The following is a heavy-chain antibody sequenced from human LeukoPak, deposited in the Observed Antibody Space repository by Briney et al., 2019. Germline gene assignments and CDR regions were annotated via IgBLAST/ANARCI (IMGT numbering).Heavy chain of an antibody. CDR3: ARDTALRRDY. CDR1: GFTFSSYW. V-gene: IGHV3-74*01. CDR2: ISSDGSTT. J-gene: IGHJ4*02. D-gene: IGHD4-17*01. Sequence: GGSLRLSCAASGFTFSSYWMHWVRQAPGKGLVWVSCISSDGSTTRYADSVKGRYTISRDNAKNTLYLQMNSLRAEDTAVFYCARDTALRRDYWGQGILVTVSS.